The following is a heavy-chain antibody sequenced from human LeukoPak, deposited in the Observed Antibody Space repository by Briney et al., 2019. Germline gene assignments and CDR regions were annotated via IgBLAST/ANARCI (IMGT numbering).Heavy chain of an antibody. Sequence: SETLSLTCAVSGGSISSSNWWSWVRQPPGKWLEWIGEIYHSGSTNYNPSLKSRVTISVYKSKNQFSLKLSSVTAEDTAVYYCARHSYYYDSSGYSDYWGQGTLVTVSS. V-gene: IGHV4-4*02. D-gene: IGHD3-22*01. CDR1: GGSISSSNW. J-gene: IGHJ4*02. CDR2: IYHSGST. CDR3: ARHSYYYDSSGYSDY.